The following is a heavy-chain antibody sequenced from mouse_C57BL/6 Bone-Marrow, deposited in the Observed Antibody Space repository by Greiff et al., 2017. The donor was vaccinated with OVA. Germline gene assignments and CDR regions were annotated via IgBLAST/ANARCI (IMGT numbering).Heavy chain of an antibody. CDR1: GYTFTSYW. V-gene: IGHV1-55*01. CDR2: IYPGSGST. D-gene: IGHD1-1*01. J-gene: IGHJ2*01. CDR3: ARRTTTVVAHYFDY. Sequence: QVQLQQPGAELVKPGASVKMSCKASGYTFTSYWITWVKQRPGQGLEWIGDIYPGSGSTNYNEKFKSKATLTVDTSSSTAYMQLSILTSEDSAVDYCARRTTTVVAHYFDYWGQGTTLTVSS.